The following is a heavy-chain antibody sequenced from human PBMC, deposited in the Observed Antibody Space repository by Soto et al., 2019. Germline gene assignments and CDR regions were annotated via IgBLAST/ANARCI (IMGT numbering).Heavy chain of an antibody. V-gene: IGHV1-2*02. CDR2: INPNSSGT. Sequence: SVKVSCKASGYSLRGNYIHWVRQTPGQGLEWMGWINPNSSGTVYAQKFQGRVTMTRDTSLTTVYMQLNRLTSDDSAVYYCARAMIVDGHDNYATDVWGQGTTVTVSS. D-gene: IGHD3-22*01. J-gene: IGHJ6*02. CDR1: GYSLRGNY. CDR3: ARAMIVDGHDNYATDV.